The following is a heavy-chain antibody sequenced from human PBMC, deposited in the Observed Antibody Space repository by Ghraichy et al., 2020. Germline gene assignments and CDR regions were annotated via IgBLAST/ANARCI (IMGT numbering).Heavy chain of an antibody. Sequence: GGSPRLSCAASGFTFSDHYVDWVRQAPGKGLEWVGRSRNKRNGYTKEYAASVEGRFTISRDDSKSSVYLQMNSLKTEDTAVYYCATRIAVARGEDYWGQGTLVTVSS. CDR1: GFTFSDHY. J-gene: IGHJ4*02. D-gene: IGHD6-19*01. CDR2: SRNKRNGYTK. V-gene: IGHV3-72*01. CDR3: ATRIAVARGEDY.